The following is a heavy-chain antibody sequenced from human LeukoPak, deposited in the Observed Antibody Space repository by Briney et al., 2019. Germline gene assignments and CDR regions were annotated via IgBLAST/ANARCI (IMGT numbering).Heavy chain of an antibody. CDR3: ARSVLGIVGATLRSPADY. CDR1: GYTFTSYY. Sequence: ASVKVSCKASGYTFTSYYMHWVRQAPGQGLEWMGWINTNTGNPTYAQGFTGRFVFSLDTSVSTAYLQISSLKAEDTAVYYCARSVLGIVGATLRSPADYWGQGTLVTVSS. V-gene: IGHV7-4-1*02. D-gene: IGHD1-26*01. J-gene: IGHJ4*02. CDR2: INTNTGNP.